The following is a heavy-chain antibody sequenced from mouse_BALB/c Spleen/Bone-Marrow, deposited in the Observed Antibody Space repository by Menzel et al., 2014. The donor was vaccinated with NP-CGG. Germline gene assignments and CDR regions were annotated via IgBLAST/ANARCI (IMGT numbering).Heavy chain of an antibody. V-gene: IGHV7-3*02. J-gene: IGHJ2*01. CDR1: GFTFTDYF. CDR3: ARGYYDNY. CDR2: IRNKANGYTT. Sequence: EVKLVESGGGLVQPGGSLRLSCATSGFTFTDYFMTWVRQPPGKALEWLGFIRNKANGYTTEYSASVKGRFTISRDNSKSILYLQMNTLRAEGSATYYCARGYYDNYWGQGTTLTGSS. D-gene: IGHD2-4*01.